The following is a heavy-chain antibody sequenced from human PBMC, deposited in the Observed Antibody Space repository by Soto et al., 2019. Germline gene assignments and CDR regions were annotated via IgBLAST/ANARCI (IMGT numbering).Heavy chain of an antibody. Sequence: SETLSLTCTVSGGSVSSGSHYWSWIRQPPGKGLEWIGYSFYSGSTNYNPSLKSRVTISVDTSKNQFSLRLSSVTAADTAVYYCARETGYSSGWYGDYLDYWGQGTLVTVSS. J-gene: IGHJ4*02. CDR3: ARETGYSSGWYGDYLDY. CDR1: GGSVSSGSHY. CDR2: SFYSGST. D-gene: IGHD6-19*01. V-gene: IGHV4-61*01.